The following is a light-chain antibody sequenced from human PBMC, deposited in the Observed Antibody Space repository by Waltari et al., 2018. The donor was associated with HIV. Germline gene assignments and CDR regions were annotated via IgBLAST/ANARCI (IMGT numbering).Light chain of an antibody. Sequence: QSVLTQPPSASGTPGQRVTIPCSGSSCTIGSNFVYWYQQLPGTAPKLLIYRNNQRPSGVPDRFSGSKSGTSASLAISGLRSEDEADYYCAAWDDSLSGQWVFGGGTKLTVL. V-gene: IGLV1-47*01. CDR3: AAWDDSLSGQWV. CDR2: RNN. CDR1: SCTIGSNF. J-gene: IGLJ3*02.